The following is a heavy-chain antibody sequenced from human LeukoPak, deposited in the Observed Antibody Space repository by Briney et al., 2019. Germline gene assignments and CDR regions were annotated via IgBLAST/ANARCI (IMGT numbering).Heavy chain of an antibody. D-gene: IGHD2-21*01. Sequence: PSETLSLTCTVSGGSISSGSYYWGWIRQPPGKGLEWIWSMYYNGNTYYNPSLKSRVTISVDTSKNHFSLRLSSVTAADTAVYYCATIAPGTRAFDMWGQGTTVTVSP. J-gene: IGHJ3*02. CDR1: GGSISSGSYY. V-gene: IGHV4-39*02. CDR3: ATIAPGTRAFDM. CDR2: MYYNGNT.